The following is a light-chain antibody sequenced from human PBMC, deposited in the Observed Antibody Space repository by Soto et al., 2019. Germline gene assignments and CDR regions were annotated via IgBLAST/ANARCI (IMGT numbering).Light chain of an antibody. CDR2: EAS. Sequence: DIPMTQFPSTLSASVGDTVTITCRAGQGISRWLAWYQQKPGRAPNLLIYEASTLESGVPSRFSGRGSGTEFTLTISSLHPDDFATYYCHQYDTYSWTFGQGTKVEIK. V-gene: IGKV1-5*03. CDR1: QGISRW. J-gene: IGKJ1*01. CDR3: HQYDTYSWT.